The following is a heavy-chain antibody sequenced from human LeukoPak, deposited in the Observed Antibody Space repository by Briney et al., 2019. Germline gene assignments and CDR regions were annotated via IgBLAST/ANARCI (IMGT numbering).Heavy chain of an antibody. V-gene: IGHV3-30*18. CDR3: AKDQWIQLWPRGGMDV. CDR2: ISYDGSNE. Sequence: PGGSLRLYCAASGFTVSSYGMHCVRQAPGKGLEWVAVISYDGSNEFYADSVKGRFTISRDNSKNTLYLQMNSLRAEDTAVYYCAKDQWIQLWPRGGMDVWGQGTRVTVSS. D-gene: IGHD5-18*01. CDR1: GFTVSSYG. J-gene: IGHJ6*02.